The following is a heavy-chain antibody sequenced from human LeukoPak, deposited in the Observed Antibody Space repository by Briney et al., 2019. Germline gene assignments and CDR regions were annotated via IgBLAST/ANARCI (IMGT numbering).Heavy chain of an antibody. CDR2: MNPNSGNT. Sequence: ASVKVSCKASRYTFTSYVINWVRQATGQELEWMGWMNPNSGNTGYAQKFQGGVTMTRNTSISTAYMELSSLRSEDTAVYYCARGTILVPLDYWGQGTLVTVSS. CDR1: RYTFTSYV. J-gene: IGHJ4*02. V-gene: IGHV1-8*01. D-gene: IGHD3-22*01. CDR3: ARGTILVPLDY.